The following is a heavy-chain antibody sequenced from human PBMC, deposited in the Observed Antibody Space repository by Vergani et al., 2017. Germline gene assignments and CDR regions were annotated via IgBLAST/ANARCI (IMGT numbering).Heavy chain of an antibody. D-gene: IGHD3-3*02. V-gene: IGHV4-59*08. J-gene: IGHJ3*02. CDR2: IYYSGST. CDR3: ARLGSRNIFGVVMGAFDI. CDR1: GGSISRYY. Sequence: QVQLQESGPGLVKPSETLSLTCTVSGGSISRYYWSWIRQPPGKGLEWIGYIYYSGSTNYNPSLKSRVPISVDTSKNQFSLKLSSVTAADTAVYYCARLGSRNIFGVVMGAFDIWGQGTMVTVSS.